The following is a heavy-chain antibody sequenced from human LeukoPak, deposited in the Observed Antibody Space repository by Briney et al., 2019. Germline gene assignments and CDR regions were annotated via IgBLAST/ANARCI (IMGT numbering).Heavy chain of an antibody. CDR2: IIPIFGTA. V-gene: IGHV1-69*05. J-gene: IGHJ6*03. CDR3: ARLAGTTHYYYMDV. Sequence: SVKVSCKASGGTFSSYAISGVRQAPGQGLEWMGGIIPIFGTANYAQKFQGRVTITTDESTSTAYMELSSLRSADTAVSSCARLAGTTHYYYMDVWGKGTTVTVSS. CDR1: GGTFSSYA. D-gene: IGHD1-7*01.